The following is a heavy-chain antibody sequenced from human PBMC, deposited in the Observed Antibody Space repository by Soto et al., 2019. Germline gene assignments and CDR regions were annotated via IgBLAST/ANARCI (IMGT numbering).Heavy chain of an antibody. CDR2: INAGNGNT. CDR3: ARDLGGWPDY. D-gene: IGHD2-15*01. Sequence: QVQLVQSGAEVKKPGASVKVSCKASGYTFTSYAMHWVRQAPGQRLEWMGGINAGNGNTKHSQTFQGRVTITRDTSASTAYMELSSLRSEDTAVYYCARDLGGWPDYWGQGTLVTVSS. J-gene: IGHJ4*02. CDR1: GYTFTSYA. V-gene: IGHV1-3*01.